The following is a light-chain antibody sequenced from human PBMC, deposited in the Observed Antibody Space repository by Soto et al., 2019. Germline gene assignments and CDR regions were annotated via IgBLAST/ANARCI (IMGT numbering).Light chain of an antibody. CDR1: QSLGSAY. V-gene: IGKV3-20*01. Sequence: EIVLTQSPGTLSLSPGERGTLSCRANQSLGSAYLAWYQQKPGQAPRLLIHGASSRAAAIPDRFSGSGSGTDFTLTISNLEPEDFAVYYCQQYAAPPFTFGPGTKVDAK. CDR2: GAS. CDR3: QQYAAPPFT. J-gene: IGKJ3*01.